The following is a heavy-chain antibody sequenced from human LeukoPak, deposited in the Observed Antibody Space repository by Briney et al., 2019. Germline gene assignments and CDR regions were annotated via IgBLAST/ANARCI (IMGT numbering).Heavy chain of an antibody. CDR2: IKEDGGEK. Sequence: GGPLRLSCAASGLTFSNYWMTWVRQAPGKGLEWVAHIKEDGGEKHYVDPVKGRFTIHRDNAKNSLYLQMNSLRAEDTAMYYCVRDRGYCSGGTCYALWDHWGQGTLVPVSS. CDR1: GLTFSNYW. V-gene: IGHV3-7*01. J-gene: IGHJ4*02. CDR3: VRDRGYCSGGTCYALWDH. D-gene: IGHD2-15*01.